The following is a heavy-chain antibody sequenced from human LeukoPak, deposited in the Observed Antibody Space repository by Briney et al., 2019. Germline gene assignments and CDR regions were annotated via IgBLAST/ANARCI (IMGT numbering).Heavy chain of an antibody. CDR2: INPNSGGT. D-gene: IGHD3-10*01. V-gene: IGHV1-2*02. J-gene: IGHJ3*02. CDR3: ARDTGPTYYYGSGSYGSNDAFDI. CDR1: GYTFTGYY. Sequence: ASVKVSCKASGYTFTGYYMHWVRQAPGQGLEWMGWINPNSGGTNYAQKFQGRVTMSVDTSKNQFSLKPSSVTAADTAVYYCARDTGPTYYYGSGSYGSNDAFDIWGQGTMVTVSS.